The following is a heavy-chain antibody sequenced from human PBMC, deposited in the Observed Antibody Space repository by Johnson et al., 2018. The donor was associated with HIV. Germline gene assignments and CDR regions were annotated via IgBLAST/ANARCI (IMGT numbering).Heavy chain of an antibody. J-gene: IGHJ3*02. Sequence: VQLVESGGDLVQPGRSLRLSCAASGFTFDDYAMSWVRQVSGKGLEWVSGLNWSGGRKYYAESVKGRFTISRDNAKNSLCLQMNSLRAEDTAVYYCAKSTQANILSESGPYGAFDIWGQGTMVTVSS. CDR1: GFTFDDYA. CDR2: LNWSGGRK. V-gene: IGHV3-20*04. CDR3: AKSTQANILSESGPYGAFDI. D-gene: IGHD2-8*01.